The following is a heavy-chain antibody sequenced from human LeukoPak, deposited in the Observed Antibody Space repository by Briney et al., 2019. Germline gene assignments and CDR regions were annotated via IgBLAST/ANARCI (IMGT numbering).Heavy chain of an antibody. V-gene: IGHV4-59*01. D-gene: IGHD2-2*01. CDR2: IYYSGST. Sequence: SETLSLTCTVSGGSISSYYWSWIRQPPGKGLEWIGYIYYSGSTNYNPSLKSRVTISVDTSKNQFSLKLSSATAADTAVYYCARASCSSTSCYEDYYYGMDVWGQGTTVTVSS. J-gene: IGHJ6*02. CDR3: ARASCSSTSCYEDYYYGMDV. CDR1: GGSISSYY.